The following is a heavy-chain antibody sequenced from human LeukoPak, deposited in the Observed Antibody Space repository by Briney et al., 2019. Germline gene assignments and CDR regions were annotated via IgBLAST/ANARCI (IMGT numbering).Heavy chain of an antibody. V-gene: IGHV3-74*01. Sequence: GGSLRLSCAASGFTLSSYAMYWVRQAPGKGLVWVSRFTSDGSSTTYADSVKGRFTVSRDIAKNTLYLQMNSLRAEDTAVYYCARAQMGSSTDCWGQGTLVTVSS. J-gene: IGHJ4*02. CDR3: ARAQMGSSTDC. CDR1: GFTLSSYA. D-gene: IGHD1-26*01. CDR2: FTSDGSST.